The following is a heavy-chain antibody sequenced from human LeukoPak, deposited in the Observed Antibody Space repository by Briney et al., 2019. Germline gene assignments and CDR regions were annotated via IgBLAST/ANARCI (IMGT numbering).Heavy chain of an antibody. V-gene: IGHV1-18*01. CDR3: ARGRAAGTFWLDY. D-gene: IGHD6-13*01. CDR1: GYTFSSYG. Sequence: ASVKVSCKASGYTFSSYGISWVRQAPGQGLEWMGWISGNNGNTNYAQKVQGRVTMTTDTSTSTANMELRSLRSDDTAVYYCARGRAAGTFWLDYWGQGTLVTVSS. J-gene: IGHJ4*02. CDR2: ISGNNGNT.